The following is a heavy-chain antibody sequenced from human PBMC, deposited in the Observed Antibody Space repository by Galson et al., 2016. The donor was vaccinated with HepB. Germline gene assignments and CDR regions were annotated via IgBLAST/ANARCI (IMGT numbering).Heavy chain of an antibody. V-gene: IGHV3-21*01. J-gene: IGHJ4*02. CDR2: ISIVSSYI. D-gene: IGHD2/OR15-2a*01. Sequence: SLRLPCAASGFTFSSYNMNWVRQAPGKGLEWVSSISIVSSYIYYADSVRGRVTISRDNARNSLYLRMDSLRAEDTAVYFCSRGGGMYYSMDVWGQGTLVTVSS. CDR3: SRGGGMYYSMDV. CDR1: GFTFSSYN.